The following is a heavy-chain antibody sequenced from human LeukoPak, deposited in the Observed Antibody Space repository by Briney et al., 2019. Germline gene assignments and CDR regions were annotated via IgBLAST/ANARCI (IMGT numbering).Heavy chain of an antibody. D-gene: IGHD6-13*01. Sequence: SVKVSCKASGGTFSSYAISWVRQAPGQGLEWMGGIIPIFGTANYAQKFQGRVTITTDESTSTDYMELSSVRSEDTAVYYCARGGGYSSSWYWFDPWGQGTLVTVSS. J-gene: IGHJ5*02. V-gene: IGHV1-69*05. CDR3: ARGGGYSSSWYWFDP. CDR1: GGTFSSYA. CDR2: IIPIFGTA.